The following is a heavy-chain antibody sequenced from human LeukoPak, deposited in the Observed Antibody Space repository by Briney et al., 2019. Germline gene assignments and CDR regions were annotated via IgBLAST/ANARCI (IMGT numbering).Heavy chain of an antibody. J-gene: IGHJ4*02. CDR2: IYTNGDT. Sequence: PSETLSLTCTVSGGSISGYYWSWIRQPAGQGLEWIRRIYTNGDTRYNPSLKSRVTMSVDTSKNQLSLKLRPVTAADTAVYYCARAAGAAGGQYFDYWGQGTLVTVSS. V-gene: IGHV4-4*07. D-gene: IGHD6-13*01. CDR3: ARAAGAAGGQYFDY. CDR1: GGSISGYY.